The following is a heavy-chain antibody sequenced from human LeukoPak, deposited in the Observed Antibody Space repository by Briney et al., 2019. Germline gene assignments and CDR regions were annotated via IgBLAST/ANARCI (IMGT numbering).Heavy chain of an antibody. V-gene: IGHV3-7*03. CDR2: IKQDGSDR. Sequence: GGSLRLSCAASGFTFRNYWMSWVRQAPGTGLEWVDNIKQDGSDRNYVTSVRGRFTTSRDNAESSLYLQMNSLRAEDTAVYYCVRNLAVAGTCFDSWGQGTLVTVSS. CDR1: GFTFRNYW. D-gene: IGHD6-19*01. CDR3: VRNLAVAGTCFDS. J-gene: IGHJ4*02.